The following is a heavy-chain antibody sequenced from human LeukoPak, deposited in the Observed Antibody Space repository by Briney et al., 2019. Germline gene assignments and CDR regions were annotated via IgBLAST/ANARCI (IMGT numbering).Heavy chain of an antibody. V-gene: IGHV3-23*01. CDR3: AKDVGCSGGSCYPGAFDY. J-gene: IGHJ4*02. D-gene: IGHD2-15*01. CDR1: GFTFSNYV. Sequence: GGSLRLSCAASGFTFSNYVMSWVRQAPGKGLEWVSAISGSGGSTYYADSVKGRFTISRDNSKNTLYLQMNSLRAEDTAVYYCAKDVGCSGGSCYPGAFDYWGQGTLVTVSS. CDR2: ISGSGGST.